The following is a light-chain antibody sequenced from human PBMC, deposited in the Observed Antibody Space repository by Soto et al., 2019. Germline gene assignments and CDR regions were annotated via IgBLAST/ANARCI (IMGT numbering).Light chain of an antibody. CDR2: GAS. Sequence: EIVLTQSPGTLSFSPGERATLSCRASQSVSSTSLAWYQQKPGQAPRLLIYGASTRATGIPDRFSGSGSGAEFTLTISSLQSEDLAVYYCQQYNNWPRTFGQGTKVDIK. CDR3: QQYNNWPRT. V-gene: IGKV3-15*01. J-gene: IGKJ1*01. CDR1: QSVSST.